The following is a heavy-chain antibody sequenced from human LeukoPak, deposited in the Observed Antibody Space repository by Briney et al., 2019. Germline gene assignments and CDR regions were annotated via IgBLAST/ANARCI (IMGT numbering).Heavy chain of an antibody. CDR2: INPNSGGT. V-gene: IGHV1-2*02. CDR1: GYTFTGYY. CDR3: AREATREAFDI. J-gene: IGHJ3*02. Sequence: APVKLSCKASGYTFTGYYMHWVRQAPGQGLEWMGWINPNSGGTNYAQKFQGRVTMTRDTSISTAYMELSRLRSDDTAVYYCAREATREAFDIWGQGTMVTVAS.